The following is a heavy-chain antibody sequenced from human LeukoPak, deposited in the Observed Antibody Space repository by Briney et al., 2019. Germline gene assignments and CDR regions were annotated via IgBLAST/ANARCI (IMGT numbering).Heavy chain of an antibody. J-gene: IGHJ4*02. V-gene: IGHV1-8*03. CDR2: MSTNSGNT. Sequence: ASVKVSCKASGYTFISYDINWVRQATGQGLEWMGWMSTNSGNTGYAQKFQGRITITRDTSIGTAYMELSSLRSEDTAVYYCARGSWASGYFVDYWGQGTLVTVSS. CDR1: GYTFISYD. D-gene: IGHD3-3*01. CDR3: ARGSWASGYFVDY.